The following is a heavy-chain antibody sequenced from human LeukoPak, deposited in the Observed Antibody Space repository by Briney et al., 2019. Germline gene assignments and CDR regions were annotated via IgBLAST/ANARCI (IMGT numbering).Heavy chain of an antibody. V-gene: IGHV3-23*01. CDR1: GFTFSSYG. CDR2: IGGRGQDT. D-gene: IGHD6-19*01. J-gene: IGHJ4*02. CDR3: SKFRPVTSVAGTIFHY. Sequence: GGSLRLSCTASGFTFSSYGMSWVRQAPGMGREWVSAIGGRGQDTFYADSVRGRFTISRDNSKNMMFLQMNTLRAEDTAVYYCSKFRPVTSVAGTIFHYWGQGTLVTVSS.